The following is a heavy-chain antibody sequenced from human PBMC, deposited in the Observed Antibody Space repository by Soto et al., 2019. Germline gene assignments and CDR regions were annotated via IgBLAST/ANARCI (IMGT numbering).Heavy chain of an antibody. V-gene: IGHV1-3*01. J-gene: IGHJ4*02. CDR2: INAGDGNT. CDR3: ARSVGAGLSDY. Sequence: QVQLVQSGAEVKKPGASVKVSCKASGYTFTSYAMNWVRQAPGQRLEGMGWINAGDGNTKYSQKFQGRVTITRDTSASTAYMERSSLRSEGTAVYYCARSVGAGLSDYWGQGTLVTVSS. CDR1: GYTFTSYA. D-gene: IGHD1-26*01.